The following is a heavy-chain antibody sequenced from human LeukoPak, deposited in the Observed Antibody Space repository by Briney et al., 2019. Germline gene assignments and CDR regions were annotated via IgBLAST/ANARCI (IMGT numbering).Heavy chain of an antibody. CDR1: GGSISSYY. D-gene: IGHD4-17*01. CDR2: LYDGGST. J-gene: IGHJ4*02. Sequence: SETLSLTCTVSGGSISSYYWSWVRQPPGKGLEWIGYLYDGGSTHYNPSLKSRVIISVDTSKNQFSLNLDSVTAADTAVYFCARHSWVNGYFDFWGQGTLVTVSS. V-gene: IGHV4-59*08. CDR3: ARHSWVNGYFDF.